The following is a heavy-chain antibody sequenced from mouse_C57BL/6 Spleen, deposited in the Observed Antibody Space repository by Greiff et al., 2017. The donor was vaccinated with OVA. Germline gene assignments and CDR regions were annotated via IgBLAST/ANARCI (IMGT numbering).Heavy chain of an antibody. J-gene: IGHJ1*03. CDR3: ARKGIIITTVVEGYFDV. Sequence: VQLQQSGAELVRPGTSVKMSCKASGYTFTNYWIGWAKQRPGHGLEWIGDIYPGGGYTNYNEKFKGKATLTADKSSSTAYMQFSSLTSEDSAIYYCARKGIIITTVVEGYFDVWGTGTTVTVSS. V-gene: IGHV1-63*01. D-gene: IGHD1-1*01. CDR1: GYTFTNYW. CDR2: IYPGGGYT.